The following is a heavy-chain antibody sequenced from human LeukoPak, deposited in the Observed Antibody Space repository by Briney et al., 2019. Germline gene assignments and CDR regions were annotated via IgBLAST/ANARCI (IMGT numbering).Heavy chain of an antibody. J-gene: IGHJ5*02. D-gene: IGHD6-13*01. CDR1: GYSFTSYW. V-gene: IGHV5-51*01. CDR2: IYPGDSDT. CDR3: ARGSGYSSSWYSWFDP. Sequence: GESLKISCQGSGYSFTSYWIGWVRQMPGKGLEWMGIIYPGDSDTRYSPSFQGQVTISADKSISTAYLQWSSLKASDTAMYYCARGSGYSSSWYSWFDPWGQGTLVTVSS.